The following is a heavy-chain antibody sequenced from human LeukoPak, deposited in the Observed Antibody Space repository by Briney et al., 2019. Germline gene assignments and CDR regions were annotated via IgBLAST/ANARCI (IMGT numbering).Heavy chain of an antibody. CDR1: GGSFSGYY. J-gene: IGHJ4*02. V-gene: IGHV4-34*01. D-gene: IGHD3-9*01. CDR3: ARDSRERLRYFDWSPQV. CDR2: INHSGST. Sequence: SETLSLTCAVYGGSFSGYYWSWIRQPPGKGLEWIGEINHSGSTNYNPSLKSRVAISVDTSKNQFSLKLSSVTAADTAVYYCARDSRERLRYFDWSPQVWGQGTLVTVSS.